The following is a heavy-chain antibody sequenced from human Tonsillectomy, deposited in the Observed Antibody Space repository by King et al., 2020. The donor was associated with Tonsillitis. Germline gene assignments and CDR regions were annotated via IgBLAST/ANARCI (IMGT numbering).Heavy chain of an antibody. CDR2: VSAYNANT. J-gene: IGHJ5*02. D-gene: IGHD3-10*01. Sequence: VQLVESGPEVKKPGASVKVSCKASGYPFPNYGISWVRQAPGQGLEWLGWVSAYNANTKYAQKLQGRVTMTTDTSTSTAYMEVRGLRSDVTAVYYCARDREMGFAEPKGCWFDPWGQGTLVTVSS. V-gene: IGHV1-18*01. CDR1: GYPFPNYG. CDR3: ARDREMGFAEPKGCWFDP.